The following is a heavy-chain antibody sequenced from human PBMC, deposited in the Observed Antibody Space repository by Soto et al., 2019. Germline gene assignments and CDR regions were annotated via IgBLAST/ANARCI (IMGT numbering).Heavy chain of an antibody. V-gene: IGHV4-34*01. CDR1: VGSFSAHY. Sequence: TLSLTCAVYVGSFSAHYWNWIRQPPGKGLEWIGEINHSGSTNYNPSLMRRVTVSVDTSKNQLSLKMSSVTAADTSVYKSGRGLKNYTRKAYNRFYVWSQGTLVTVSS. D-gene: IGHD1-20*01. J-gene: IGHJ4*02. CDR3: GRGLKNYTRKAYNRFYV. CDR2: INHSGST.